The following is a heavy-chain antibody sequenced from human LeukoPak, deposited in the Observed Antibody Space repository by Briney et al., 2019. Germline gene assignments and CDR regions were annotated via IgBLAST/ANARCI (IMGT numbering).Heavy chain of an antibody. Sequence: SETLSLACTVSGGSISSGGYYWSWIRQPPGKGLEWIGYIYHSGSTYYNPSLKSRVTISVDRSKNQFSLKLSSVTAADTAVYYCARDLAGGSNWNHYYFDYWGQGTLVTVSS. D-gene: IGHD1-1*01. V-gene: IGHV4-30-2*01. CDR2: IYHSGST. CDR1: GGSISSGGYY. J-gene: IGHJ4*02. CDR3: ARDLAGGSNWNHYYFDY.